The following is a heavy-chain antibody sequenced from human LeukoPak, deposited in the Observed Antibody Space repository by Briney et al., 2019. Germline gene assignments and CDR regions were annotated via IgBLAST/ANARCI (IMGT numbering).Heavy chain of an antibody. CDR1: GFTFSSYS. CDR3: AREKSTTVADTFGY. J-gene: IGHJ4*02. D-gene: IGHD6-19*01. CDR2: ISSSSSYI. V-gene: IGHV3-21*01. Sequence: GGSLRLSCAASGFTFSSYSMNWVRQAPGKGLEWVSSISSSSSYIYYADSVKGRLTISRDNAKNSLYLQMNSLRAEDTAVYYCAREKSTTVADTFGYWGQGTLVTVSS.